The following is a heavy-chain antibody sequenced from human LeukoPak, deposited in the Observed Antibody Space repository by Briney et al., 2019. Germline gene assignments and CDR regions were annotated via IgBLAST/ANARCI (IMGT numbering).Heavy chain of an antibody. CDR2: IYYSGST. D-gene: IGHD3-22*01. V-gene: IGHV4-31*03. J-gene: IGHJ5*02. CDR1: GGSLSSGGYY. Sequence: PSETLPLTCTVSGGSLSSGGYYWSWIRQHPGKGLEWIGYIYYSGSTYYNPSLKSRVTISVDTSKNQFSLKLSSVTAADTAVYYCARGLDYYDSSSWFDPWGQGTLVTVSS. CDR3: ARGLDYYDSSSWFDP.